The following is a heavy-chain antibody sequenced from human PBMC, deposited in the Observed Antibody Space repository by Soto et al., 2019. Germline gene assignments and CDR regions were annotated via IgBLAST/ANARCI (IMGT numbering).Heavy chain of an antibody. CDR1: GFTFSDYY. CDR3: AMATYDPRTDY. CDR2: ISSSGSTI. D-gene: IGHD5-12*01. V-gene: IGHV3-11*01. Sequence: GGSLRLSCAASGFTFSDYYMIWIRQAPGKGLEWVSYISSSGSTIYYADSVKGRFTISRDNAKNSLYLQMNSLRAENTAVYYCAMATYDPRTDYWGQGTLVTVSS. J-gene: IGHJ4*02.